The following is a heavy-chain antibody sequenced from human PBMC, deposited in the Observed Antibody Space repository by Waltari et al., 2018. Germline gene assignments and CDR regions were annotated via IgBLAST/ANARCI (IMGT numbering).Heavy chain of an antibody. Sequence: QVQLVESGGGGVQPGKSLIRPLPASGFPFGHESMYWVRQAPGKGLEWVAVTSSDGTNKYYADSVKGRFIISRDNSENTLHLQMNSLSTEDTAVYYCARTTRTGSTFFLGPLDPWGQGTLVTVSS. V-gene: IGHV3-30-3*01. CDR2: TSSDGTNK. J-gene: IGHJ5*02. D-gene: IGHD1-7*01. CDR1: GFPFGHES. CDR3: ARTTRTGSTFFLGPLDP.